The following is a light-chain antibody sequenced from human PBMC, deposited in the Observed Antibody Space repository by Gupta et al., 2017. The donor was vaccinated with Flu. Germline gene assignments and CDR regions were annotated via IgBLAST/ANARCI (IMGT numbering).Light chain of an antibody. CDR1: QSVSSW. J-gene: IGKJ1*01. Sequence: PSTLYASVGDRVSITCLASQSVSSWLAWYQQKPGKAPKLLINKASSVETGVPSRFSGSGSGTEFTLTISSLQPDDFANYHCLQASNYPWTFGQGTXVEIK. CDR3: LQASNYPWT. CDR2: KAS. V-gene: IGKV1-5*03.